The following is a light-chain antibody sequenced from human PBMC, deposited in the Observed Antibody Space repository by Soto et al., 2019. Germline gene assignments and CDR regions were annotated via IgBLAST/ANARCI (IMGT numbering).Light chain of an antibody. CDR1: SGSIASNY. V-gene: IGLV6-57*03. J-gene: IGLJ3*02. CDR3: QSYDSSKEV. Sequence: NFMLTQPHSVSESPGKTVTISCTRSSGSIASNYVQWYQQRPGSAPTTVIYEDNQRPSGVPDRFSGSIDSSSNSASLTSSGLKTEDEADYYCQSYDSSKEVFGGGTKLTVL. CDR2: EDN.